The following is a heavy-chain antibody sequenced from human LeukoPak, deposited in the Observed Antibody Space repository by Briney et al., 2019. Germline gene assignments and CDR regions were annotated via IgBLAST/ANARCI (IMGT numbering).Heavy chain of an antibody. CDR2: MNPNSGNT. CDR1: GYTFTSYD. Sequence: ASVKVSCKASGYTFTSYDINWVRQATGQGLEWMGWMNPNSGNTGYAQKFQGRVTMTRDTSTSTVYMELSSLRSEDTAVYYCARGHTTVVTPDYFDYWGQGTLVTVSS. V-gene: IGHV1-8*01. D-gene: IGHD4-23*01. CDR3: ARGHTTVVTPDYFDY. J-gene: IGHJ4*02.